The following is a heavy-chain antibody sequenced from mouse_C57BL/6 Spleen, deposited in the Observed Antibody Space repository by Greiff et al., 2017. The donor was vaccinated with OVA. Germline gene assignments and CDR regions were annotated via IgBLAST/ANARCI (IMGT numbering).Heavy chain of an antibody. CDR1: GYTFTSYW. V-gene: IGHV1-64*01. CDR2: IHPNSGST. D-gene: IGHD2-4*01. J-gene: IGHJ2*01. CDR3: AREDYDVDYFDY. Sequence: QVQLKQPGAELVKPGASVKLSCKASGYTFTSYWMHWVKQRPGQGLEWIGMIHPNSGSTNYNEKFKSKATLTVDKSSSTAYMQLSSLTSEDSAVYYCAREDYDVDYFDYWGQGTTLTVSS.